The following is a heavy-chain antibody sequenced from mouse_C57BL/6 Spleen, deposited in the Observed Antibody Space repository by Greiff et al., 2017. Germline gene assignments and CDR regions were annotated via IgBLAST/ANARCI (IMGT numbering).Heavy chain of an antibody. CDR1: GYSITSGYY. Sequence: EVKLMESGPGLVKPSQSLSLTCSVTGYSITSGYYWNWIRQFPGNKLEWMGYISYDGSNNYNPSLKNRISITRDTSKNQFFLKLNSVTTEDTATYYCARGFYGNYDYAMDYWGQGTSVTVSS. CDR3: ARGFYGNYDYAMDY. V-gene: IGHV3-6*01. J-gene: IGHJ4*01. CDR2: ISYDGSN. D-gene: IGHD2-1*01.